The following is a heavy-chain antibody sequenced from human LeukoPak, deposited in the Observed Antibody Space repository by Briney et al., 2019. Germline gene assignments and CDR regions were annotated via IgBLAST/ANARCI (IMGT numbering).Heavy chain of an antibody. CDR2: IYSSGST. D-gene: IGHD5-18*01. CDR3: ARIQLGGYYYYGMDV. CDR1: GASIRSGDYY. J-gene: IGHJ6*02. Sequence: PSETLSLTCTVSGASIRSGDYYWSWIRQPPGKGLEWIGYIYSSGSTNYNPSLKSRVTVSVDTSKNQFSLKLGSGTAAVTAVYYCARIQLGGYYYYGMDVWGQGTTVTVSS. V-gene: IGHV4-61*08.